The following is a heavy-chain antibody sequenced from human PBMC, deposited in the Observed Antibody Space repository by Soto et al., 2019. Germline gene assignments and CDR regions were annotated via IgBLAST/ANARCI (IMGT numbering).Heavy chain of an antibody. CDR3: AKSRLLDRVVV. Sequence: PGGSLRLSCAASGFTVSSNYMSWVRQAPGKGLEWVSVIYSGGSTYYADSVKGRFTISRDNSKNTLYLQMNSLRAEDTAVYYCAKSRLLDRVVVWGQRTLLTVSS. D-gene: IGHD2-21*01. CDR1: GFTVSSNY. CDR2: IYSGGST. V-gene: IGHV3-66*01. J-gene: IGHJ4*02.